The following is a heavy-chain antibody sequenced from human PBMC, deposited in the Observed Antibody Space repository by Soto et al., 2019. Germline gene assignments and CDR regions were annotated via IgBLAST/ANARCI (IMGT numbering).Heavy chain of an antibody. CDR2: ISIYNENT. CDR3: AREGYCSSGSCALYSHDFLGMDL. D-gene: IGHD2-15*01. J-gene: IGHJ6*02. CDR1: GYSFTRYG. V-gene: IGHV1-18*01. Sequence: QVQLVQSGPEVKKPGASVKVSCKASGYSFTRYGISWVRQAPGQGLEWMGWISIYNENTNYAQKFEGRVTMTRDTFTNTVYMELRSLTSDDTALYYCAREGYCSSGSCALYSHDFLGMDLWGQGTAVTVSS.